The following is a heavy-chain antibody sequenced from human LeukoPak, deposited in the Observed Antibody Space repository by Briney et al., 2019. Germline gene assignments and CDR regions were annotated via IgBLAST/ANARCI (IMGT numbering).Heavy chain of an antibody. D-gene: IGHD3-3*01. J-gene: IGHJ4*02. CDR1: GYTFTGYY. V-gene: IGHV1-2*02. CDR3: ARDNDWNYRWNYDFWSGYYPLFDY. CDR2: INPNSGGT. Sequence: ASVKVSCKASGYTFTGYYMHWVRQAPGQGLEWMGWINPNSGGTNYAQKLQGRVTMTTDTSTGTAYMELRSLRSDDTAVYYCARDNDWNYRWNYDFWSGYYPLFDYWGQGTLVTVSS.